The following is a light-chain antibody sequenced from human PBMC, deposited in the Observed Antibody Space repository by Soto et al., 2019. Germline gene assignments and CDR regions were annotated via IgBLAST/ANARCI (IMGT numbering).Light chain of an antibody. V-gene: IGKV3-20*01. CDR3: QQYGSSPLFA. J-gene: IGKJ3*01. CDR1: QSVSSTY. CDR2: GAS. Sequence: EIVLTQSPGTLSLSPGERATLSCRASQSVSSTYLAWYQQKPGQAPRLLIYGASSRATGIPDRFSGSGSGTDFTLIISRLEPEDFAVYYCQQYGSSPLFAFVPGTKVEI.